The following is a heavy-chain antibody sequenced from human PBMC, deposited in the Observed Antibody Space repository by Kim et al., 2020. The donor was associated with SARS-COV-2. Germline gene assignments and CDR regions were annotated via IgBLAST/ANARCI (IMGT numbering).Heavy chain of an antibody. D-gene: IGHD3-10*01. Sequence: ADSVKGRFTISRDNAKNSLYLQMNSLRAEDTALYYCAKGLSGGSGSYLVYWGQGTLVTVSS. J-gene: IGHJ4*02. V-gene: IGHV3-9*01. CDR3: AKGLSGGSGSYLVY.